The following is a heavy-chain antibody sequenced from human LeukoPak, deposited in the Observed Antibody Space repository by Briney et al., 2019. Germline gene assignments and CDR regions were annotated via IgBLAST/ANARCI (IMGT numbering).Heavy chain of an antibody. CDR3: ARDRYYYDSSGYQPFQH. CDR2: ISAYNGNT. J-gene: IGHJ1*01. D-gene: IGHD3-22*01. V-gene: IGHV1-18*01. Sequence: EASVKVSCKASGYTFTSYGISWVRQAPGQGLEWMGWISAYNGNTNYAQKLQGRVTMTTDTSTSTAYMELRSLRSDDTAVYYCARDRYYYDSSGYQPFQHWGQGTLVTVSS. CDR1: GYTFTSYG.